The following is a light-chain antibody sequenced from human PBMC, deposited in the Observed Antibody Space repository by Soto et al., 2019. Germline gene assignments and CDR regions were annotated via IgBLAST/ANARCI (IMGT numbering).Light chain of an antibody. J-gene: IGLJ1*01. Sequence: SVLTQPPSASGSPGQSVTISCIGTSSDVGAYNYVSWYQQHPGKAPKLMIYEVTNRPSGVPDRFSASKSGNTASLTVSGLQAEDEADYFCSSYAGFNNFVFGTGTKVTVL. V-gene: IGLV2-8*01. CDR3: SSYAGFNNFV. CDR1: SSDVGAYNY. CDR2: EVT.